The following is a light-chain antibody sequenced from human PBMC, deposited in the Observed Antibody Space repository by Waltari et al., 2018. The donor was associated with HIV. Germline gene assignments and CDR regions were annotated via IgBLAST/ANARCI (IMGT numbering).Light chain of an antibody. Sequence: QSALTQPPSASGSRGQSVTISCTGTSSDVGAYNYVSWYQQYPGMAPKLIIYEVNKRPSGVPDRFSGSKSGNTAPLTVSGLQAEDEADFYCSSYAGSAVVFGGGTKLTVL. CDR2: EVN. J-gene: IGLJ2*01. CDR1: SSDVGAYNY. CDR3: SSYAGSAVV. V-gene: IGLV2-8*01.